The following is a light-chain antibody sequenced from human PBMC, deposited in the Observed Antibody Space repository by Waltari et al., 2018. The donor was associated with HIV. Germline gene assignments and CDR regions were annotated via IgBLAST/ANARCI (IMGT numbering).Light chain of an antibody. J-gene: IGLJ2*01. CDR3: SSYAGINPVI. Sequence: QSALTQPPSASGSLGQSVTISCTGSSSDVGRYDYVSWYQQHPGKAPKLLIFEVNTRPSGVPDRFAGSKSGNTASLTVSGLQAEDEAEYSCSSYAGINPVIFGGGTTLTVL. CDR2: EVN. V-gene: IGLV2-8*01. CDR1: SSDVGRYDY.